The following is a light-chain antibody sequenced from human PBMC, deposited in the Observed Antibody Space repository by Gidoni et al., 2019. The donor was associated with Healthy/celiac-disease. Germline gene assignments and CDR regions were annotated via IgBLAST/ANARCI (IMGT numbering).Light chain of an antibody. V-gene: IGKV1-39*01. Sequence: DIQITQSPSSLSASVGDRVTITCRASQSISSYLNWYQQKPGKATKLLIYAASSLQSGVPSRFSGSGSGTDFTLTISSLQPEDFATYYCQQSYSTPPTFXQXTKLEIK. J-gene: IGKJ2*01. CDR2: AAS. CDR1: QSISSY. CDR3: QQSYSTPPT.